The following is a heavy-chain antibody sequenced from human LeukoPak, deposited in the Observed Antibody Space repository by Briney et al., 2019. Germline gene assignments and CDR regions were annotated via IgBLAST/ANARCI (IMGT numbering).Heavy chain of an antibody. Sequence: SETLSLTCAVYGGSLSGYFWSWIRQSPGKGLEWIGEIFHNGTTNYNPSLKSRVTISGDTSKNQFSLNLISVTAADTAVYYCASVGARWLQLLGSLDYWGQGTLVTVSS. V-gene: IGHV4-34*12. CDR2: IFHNGTT. J-gene: IGHJ4*02. CDR1: GGSLSGYF. CDR3: ASVGARWLQLLGSLDY. D-gene: IGHD5-24*01.